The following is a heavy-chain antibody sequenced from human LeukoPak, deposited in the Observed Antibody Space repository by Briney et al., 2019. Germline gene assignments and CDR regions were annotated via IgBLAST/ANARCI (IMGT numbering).Heavy chain of an antibody. D-gene: IGHD6-13*01. J-gene: IGHJ5*02. V-gene: IGHV4-34*01. Sequence: NPSETLSLTCAVYGGSFSGYYWSWIRQPPGKGLEWIGEINHSGSTNYNPSLKSRVTISVDTSKNQFSLKLSSVTAADTAVYYCAREYLSGSRRSSWYGGVHYNWFDPWGQGTLVTVSS. CDR1: GGSFSGYY. CDR2: INHSGST. CDR3: AREYLSGSRRSSWYGGVHYNWFDP.